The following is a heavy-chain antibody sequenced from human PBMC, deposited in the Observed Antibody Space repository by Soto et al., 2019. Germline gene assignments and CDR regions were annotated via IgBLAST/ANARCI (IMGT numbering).Heavy chain of an antibody. CDR1: GFSLTTSGVG. CDR3: AHRDRNGDPYSFDY. CDR2: ISWDDDL. D-gene: IGHD4-17*01. V-gene: IGHV2-5*02. Sequence: QITLKESGPTLAKPTQTLTLTCTISGFSLTTSGVGVGWIRQPPGKALECLALISWDDDLRYSPSLRSRLTVTKDTSKNQVVLTMTNVDPIDTATYYCAHRDRNGDPYSFDYWGQGTLVTVSS. J-gene: IGHJ4*02.